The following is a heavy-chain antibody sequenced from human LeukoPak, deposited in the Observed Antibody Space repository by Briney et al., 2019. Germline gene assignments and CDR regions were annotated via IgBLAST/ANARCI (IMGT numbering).Heavy chain of an antibody. CDR2: IRYDGDNK. V-gene: IGHV3-30*02. D-gene: IGHD1-7*01. Sequence: GGSLRLSCAASGFTFSNYGMHWVRQAPGKGLEWVAYIRYDGDNKYYSDSVKGRFTISRDNSKNTLYLQMNSLRSEDTAVYYCAKDLPVYKWHYDRGFDQCGQGTLVTVSS. CDR1: GFTFSNYG. J-gene: IGHJ4*02. CDR3: AKDLPVYKWHYDRGFDQ.